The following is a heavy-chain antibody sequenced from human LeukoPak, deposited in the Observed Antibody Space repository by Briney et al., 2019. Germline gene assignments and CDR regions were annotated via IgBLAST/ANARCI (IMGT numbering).Heavy chain of an antibody. CDR3: ATHHVGYFTLFGD. CDR1: GGSVSSYY. CDR2: IYNSGST. D-gene: IGHD3-3*01. J-gene: IGHJ4*02. V-gene: IGHV4-59*08. Sequence: AAGTLRLTCAASGGSVSSYYMSWIRQPPGKGLEWIGFIYNSGSTNYAPSLKSRFTISVDTSKNTLSLKMNTLTAADTAVYYCATHHVGYFTLFGDWGPGTPVS.